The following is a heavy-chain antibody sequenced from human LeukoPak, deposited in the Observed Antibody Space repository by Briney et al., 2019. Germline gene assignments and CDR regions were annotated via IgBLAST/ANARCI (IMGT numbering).Heavy chain of an antibody. V-gene: IGHV4-34*01. CDR3: ARGSVAFDY. CDR2: INHSGST. Sequence: NPSETLSLTCAVYGGSFSGYYWSCIRQPPGKGLEWIGEINHSGSTNYNPSLKSRVTISVDTSKNQFSLKLSSVTAADTAVYYCARGSVAFDYWGQGTLVTVSS. CDR1: GGSFSGYY. J-gene: IGHJ4*02. D-gene: IGHD5/OR15-5a*01.